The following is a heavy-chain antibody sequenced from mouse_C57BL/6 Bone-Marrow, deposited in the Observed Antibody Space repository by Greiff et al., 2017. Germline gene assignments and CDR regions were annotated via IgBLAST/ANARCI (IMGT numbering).Heavy chain of an antibody. D-gene: IGHD1-1*01. CDR3: ARAPYYYGSSFNNAMEY. CDR1: GYTFTSYG. Sequence: VQGVESGAELARPGASVKLSCKASGYTFTSYGISWVKQSTGQGLEWIGEIYPRSGNTYYNEKFKGKDTLTADKSSSTAYMELRSLTSEDSAVYFCARAPYYYGSSFNNAMEYWGQGTSGTVSS. CDR2: IYPRSGNT. V-gene: IGHV1-81*01. J-gene: IGHJ4*01.